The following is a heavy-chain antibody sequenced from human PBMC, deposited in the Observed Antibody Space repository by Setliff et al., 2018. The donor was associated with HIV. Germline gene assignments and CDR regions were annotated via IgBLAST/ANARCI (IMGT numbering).Heavy chain of an antibody. CDR2: IKSRTVTETT. D-gene: IGHD3-22*01. CDR1: GFNFSTHS. Sequence: GGSLRLSCAASGFNFSTHSMNWIRQAPGKGLEWVGRIKSRTVTETTDVAAPVKGRFTISRDDSQNMVYLQMNSLKIEDTAVYYCTRPQYFYDIGGSDYWGQGTLVTVSS. CDR3: TRPQYFYDIGGSDY. J-gene: IGHJ4*02. V-gene: IGHV3-15*05.